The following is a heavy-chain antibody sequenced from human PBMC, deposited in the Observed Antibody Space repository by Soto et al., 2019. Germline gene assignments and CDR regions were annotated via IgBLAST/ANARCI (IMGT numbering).Heavy chain of an antibody. D-gene: IGHD2-2*01. CDR3: ARDGSNTPPDLAVPAARYRPPYYYHGMDV. J-gene: IGHJ6*02. V-gene: IGHV3-11*01. CDR2: ISNSGGTI. CDR1: GFTFSDYY. Sequence: PGGSLRLSCAASGFTFSDYYMNWIRQAPGKGLEWISYISNSGGTIYYADSVKGRFTISRDNAKNSLFLQMNSLKVEDTALYYCARDGSNTPPDLAVPAARYRPPYYYHGMDVWGQGTTVTVSS.